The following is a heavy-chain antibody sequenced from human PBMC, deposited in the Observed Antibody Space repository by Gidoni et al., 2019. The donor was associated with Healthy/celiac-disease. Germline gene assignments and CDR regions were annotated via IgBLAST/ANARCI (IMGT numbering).Heavy chain of an antibody. V-gene: IGHV4-30-4*01. Sequence: QVQLQESGPGLVKPSQTLSLTCTVSGGSISSGDYYWSWIRQPPGKGLEWIGYIYYSGSTYYNPSLKIRVTISVDTSKNQFSLKLSSVTAADTAVYYCAREYVAPPDYDFWSGPIVDWFDPWGQGTLVTVSS. CDR2: IYYSGST. D-gene: IGHD3-3*01. J-gene: IGHJ5*02. CDR1: GGSISSGDYY. CDR3: AREYVAPPDYDFWSGPIVDWFDP.